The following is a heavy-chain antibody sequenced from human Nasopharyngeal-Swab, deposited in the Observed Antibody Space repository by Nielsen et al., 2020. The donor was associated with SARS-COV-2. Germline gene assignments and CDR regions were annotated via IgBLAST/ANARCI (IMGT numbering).Heavy chain of an antibody. D-gene: IGHD6-19*01. J-gene: IGHJ5*02. Sequence: GGSLRLSSAASGFTFNNYKFNWVPQAPGKGLELFSTISSSSSYIYYADTVKGRFSISRDNAKNSLYLQMNSLRVEDTAVYYCAREVGGCMFDPWGQGGLVIVSS. CDR3: AREVGGCMFDP. CDR1: GFTFNNYK. V-gene: IGHV3-21*01. CDR2: ISSSSSYI.